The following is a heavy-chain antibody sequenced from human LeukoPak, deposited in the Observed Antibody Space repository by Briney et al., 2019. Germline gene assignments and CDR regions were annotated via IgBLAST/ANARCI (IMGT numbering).Heavy chain of an antibody. Sequence: ASVKVSCKASGYTFIHYAVHWVRQAPGQRLEWMGWINGGDGNTECSQKFQDRITITRDTSAGTTYMELNSLSSEDTAFYFCARAGTAIDYWGQGTLVTVSS. J-gene: IGHJ4*02. V-gene: IGHV1-3*01. CDR3: ARAGTAIDY. CDR2: INGGDGNT. CDR1: GYTFIHYA. D-gene: IGHD3-10*01.